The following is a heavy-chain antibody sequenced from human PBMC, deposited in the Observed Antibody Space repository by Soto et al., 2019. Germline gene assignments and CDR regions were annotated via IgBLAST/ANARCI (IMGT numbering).Heavy chain of an antibody. J-gene: IGHJ6*02. V-gene: IGHV1-18*01. CDR1: GYTFTGYV. D-gene: IGHD6-19*01. CDR3: ARVVATVAGPYGMDV. Sequence: QVQLVQSGAEVKKPGASVKVSCRASGYTFTGYVISWVRQAPAQGLEWMGWISAYNGNTNFAQKLKGRVTMTTDTSTSTAYMELRSLRSDDTAVYYCARVVATVAGPYGMDVWGQGTTVTVSS. CDR2: ISAYNGNT.